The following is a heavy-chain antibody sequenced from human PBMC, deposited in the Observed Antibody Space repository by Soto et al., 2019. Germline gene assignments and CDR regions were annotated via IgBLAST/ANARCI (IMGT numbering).Heavy chain of an antibody. CDR3: ARSTTYYYGSGSYYKALSKVYYYYYGMDV. V-gene: IGHV4-34*01. Sequence: PSETLSLTCAVYGGSFSGYYWSWIRQPPGKGLEWIGEINHSGSTNYNPSLKSRVTISVDTSKNQFSLKLSSVTAADTAVYYCARSTTYYYGSGSYYKALSKVYYYYYGMDVWGQGTTVNVSS. CDR1: GGSFSGYY. J-gene: IGHJ6*02. D-gene: IGHD3-10*01. CDR2: INHSGST.